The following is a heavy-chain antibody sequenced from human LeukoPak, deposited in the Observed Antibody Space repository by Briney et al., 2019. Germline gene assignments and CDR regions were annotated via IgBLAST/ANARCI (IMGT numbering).Heavy chain of an antibody. CDR1: GYTFTGYY. Sequence: ASVKVSCKASGYTFTGYYMHWVRQAPGQGLEWMGWINPNSGGTNYAQKFQGRVTMTRDTSISTAYMEPSRLRSDDTAVYYCARDRAIAVAGPNDYWGQGTLVTVSS. CDR3: ARDRAIAVAGPNDY. V-gene: IGHV1-2*02. D-gene: IGHD6-19*01. CDR2: INPNSGGT. J-gene: IGHJ4*02.